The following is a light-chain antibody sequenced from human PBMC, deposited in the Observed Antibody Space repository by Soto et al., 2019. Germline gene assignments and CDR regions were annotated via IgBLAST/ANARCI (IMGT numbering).Light chain of an antibody. CDR2: GAS. CDR3: QQSYRSPYT. Sequence: DIQMTQSPSSLFSSVGDRVTVTCRASQSINIYLNWYQQKPGKAPALLIYGASSLESGVPSRFSGGGSRTDFTLTISALQHEDFATYYCQQSYRSPYTFGQGTKLEI. V-gene: IGKV1-39*01. CDR1: QSINIY. J-gene: IGKJ2*01.